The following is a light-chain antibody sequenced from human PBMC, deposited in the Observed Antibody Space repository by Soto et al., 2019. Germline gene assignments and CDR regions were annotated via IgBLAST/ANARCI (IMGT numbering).Light chain of an antibody. V-gene: IGKV3D-20*01. Sequence: EIVLTQSPATLSLSPGERATLSCAASPSIPSTYLAWYQQKPGLAPRLLIYDASIRATGIPDRFGGSGSGTDFTLTISRLEPEDFAVYYCQQYGSSGTFGQGTKVEIK. CDR2: DAS. CDR1: PSIPSTY. CDR3: QQYGSSGT. J-gene: IGKJ1*01.